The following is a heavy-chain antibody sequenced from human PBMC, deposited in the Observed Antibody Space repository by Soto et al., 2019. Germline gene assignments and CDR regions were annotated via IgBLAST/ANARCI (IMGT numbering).Heavy chain of an antibody. CDR2: ISSSGSTI. Sequence: PGGSLRLSCAASGFTFSSYEMNWVRQAPGKGLEWVSYISSSGSTIYYADSVKGRFTISRDNAKNSLYMQMNSLRAEDTAVYYCARRGSSSWYYYYGMDVWGQGTTVTVSS. CDR3: ARRGSSSWYYYYGMDV. D-gene: IGHD6-13*01. J-gene: IGHJ6*02. V-gene: IGHV3-48*03. CDR1: GFTFSSYE.